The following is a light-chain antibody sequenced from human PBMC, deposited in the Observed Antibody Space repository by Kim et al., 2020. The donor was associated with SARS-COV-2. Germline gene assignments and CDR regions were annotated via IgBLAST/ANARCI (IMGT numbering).Light chain of an antibody. J-gene: IGKJ2*01. Sequence: EIVLTQSPGTLSVSPGETATLSCRASQSVSDNFAWYQQKPGQAPRLLIYAASTRATGVPARFSGSGSGTEFTLTISSLQSEDFAVYFCQQYSDLPPGDTFGQGTKLEI. CDR3: QQYSDLPPGDT. V-gene: IGKV3-15*01. CDR2: AAS. CDR1: QSVSDN.